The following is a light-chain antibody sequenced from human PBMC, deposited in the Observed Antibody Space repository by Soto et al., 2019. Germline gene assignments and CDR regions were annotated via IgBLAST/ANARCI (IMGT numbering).Light chain of an antibody. Sequence: DIQMTQSPSSLSASVGDRATITCQASQDFSNYLNWYQQKPAKAPKLVIYDATNLETGVRSRFSGSGSGTDFTSTISSLQPEDIATYYCQHYDNRPITFGHGTRLEIK. CDR2: DAT. J-gene: IGKJ5*01. CDR1: QDFSNY. V-gene: IGKV1-33*01. CDR3: QHYDNRPIT.